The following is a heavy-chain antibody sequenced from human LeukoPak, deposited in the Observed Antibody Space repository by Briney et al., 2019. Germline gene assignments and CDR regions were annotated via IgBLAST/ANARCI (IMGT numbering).Heavy chain of an antibody. CDR1: GYTFSGYY. D-gene: IGHD4-17*01. V-gene: IGHV1-2*02. J-gene: IGHJ3*02. CDR3: ANPTVTTGAFDI. Sequence: ASVKVSCKASGYTFSGYYIHWVRQAPGQGLEWMGWINPNSGGTDYAQNFQGRVTMTRDTSISTAYMELSRLRSDDTAVYYCANPTVTTGAFDIWGQGTMVIVSS. CDR2: INPNSGGT.